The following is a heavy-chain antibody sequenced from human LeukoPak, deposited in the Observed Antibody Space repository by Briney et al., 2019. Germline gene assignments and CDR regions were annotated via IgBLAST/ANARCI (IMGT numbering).Heavy chain of an antibody. CDR3: AKDEYYYDSSGFGAVGY. V-gene: IGHV3-30*02. D-gene: IGHD3-22*01. CDR1: GFTFSSYG. J-gene: IGHJ4*02. CDR2: IRYDGSNK. Sequence: GGSLRLSCAASGFTFSSYGMHWVRQAPGKGLEWVAFIRYDGSNKYYADSVKGRFTISRDNSKNTLYLQMNSLRAEDTAVYYCAKDEYYYDSSGFGAVGYWGQGTLVTVSS.